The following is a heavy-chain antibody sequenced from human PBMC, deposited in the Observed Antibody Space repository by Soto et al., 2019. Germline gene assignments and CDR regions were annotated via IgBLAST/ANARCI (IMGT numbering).Heavy chain of an antibody. V-gene: IGHV5-10-1*01. Sequence: GASLKISCKGSGYSFTSYWISWVRQMPGKGLAWMGRIDPSDSYTNYSPSFQGHVTISADKSLSTAYLQWSSLKASYTAKYYCTTGYIVVVPATNYYYYGIDVWGKGTRVTVSS. J-gene: IGHJ6*01. CDR3: TTGYIVVVPATNYYYYGIDV. D-gene: IGHD2-2*01. CDR2: IDPSDSYT. CDR1: GYSFTSYW.